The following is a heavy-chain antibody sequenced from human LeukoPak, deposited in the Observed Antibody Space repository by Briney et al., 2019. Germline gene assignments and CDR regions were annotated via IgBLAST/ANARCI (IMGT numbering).Heavy chain of an antibody. Sequence: GGSLRLSCAASGFTFSSYSMNWVRQAPGKGLEWVSYISSRSSTIYYADSVKGRFTISRDNAKNSLYLQMNSLRAEDTAVYYCARDLSMVRGVFDYWGQGTLVTVSS. J-gene: IGHJ4*02. D-gene: IGHD3-10*01. CDR1: GFTFSSYS. V-gene: IGHV3-48*04. CDR3: ARDLSMVRGVFDY. CDR2: ISSRSSTI.